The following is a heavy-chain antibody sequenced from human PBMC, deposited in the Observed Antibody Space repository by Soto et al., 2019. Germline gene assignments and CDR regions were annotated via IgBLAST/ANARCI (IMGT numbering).Heavy chain of an antibody. CDR1: GYTFTSYG. D-gene: IGHD3-10*01. Sequence: ASVKVSCKASGYTFTSYGISWVRQAPGQGLEWMGWISAYNGNTNYAQKLQGRVTMTTDTSTSTANTELRSLRSDDTAVYYCAREGELLWFGELLSGWFDPWGQGTLVTVSS. CDR2: ISAYNGNT. J-gene: IGHJ5*02. CDR3: AREGELLWFGELLSGWFDP. V-gene: IGHV1-18*01.